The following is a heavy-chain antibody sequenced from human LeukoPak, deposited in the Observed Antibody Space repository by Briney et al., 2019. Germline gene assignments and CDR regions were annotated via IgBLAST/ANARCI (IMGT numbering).Heavy chain of an antibody. CDR1: GYTLTELS. CDR3: ATGSGADRFYYYYYYMDV. V-gene: IGHV1-24*01. CDR2: FDPEDGET. J-gene: IGHJ6*03. D-gene: IGHD6-19*01. Sequence: GASVKVSCKVSGYTLTELSMHWVRQAPGKGLEWMGGFDPEDGETIYAQKFQGRVTMTEDTSTDTAYMELSSLRSEDTAVYYCATGSGADRFYYYYYYMDVWGKGTTVTVSS.